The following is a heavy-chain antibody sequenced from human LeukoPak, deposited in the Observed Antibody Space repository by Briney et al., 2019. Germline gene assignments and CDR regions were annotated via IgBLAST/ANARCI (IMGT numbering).Heavy chain of an antibody. CDR3: AHRTAFDS. CDR1: GFTFRSHA. J-gene: IGHJ4*02. D-gene: IGHD1-14*01. V-gene: IGHV3-23*01. Sequence: GGSLRLSCAASGFTFRSHAMSWVRQAPGKGLEWVSTITSISNTYYPDSVKGRFTISRDNSRHTLYLQMNTLRAEDTAIYYCAHRTAFDSWGQGTLVTVSS. CDR2: ITSISNT.